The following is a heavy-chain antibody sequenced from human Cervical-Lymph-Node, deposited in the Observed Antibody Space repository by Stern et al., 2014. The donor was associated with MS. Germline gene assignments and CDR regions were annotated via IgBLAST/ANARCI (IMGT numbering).Heavy chain of an antibody. CDR3: VRQAPEQTLDY. J-gene: IGHJ4*02. Sequence: EVQLVESGAEVKKPGDSLKISCKASGYSFTSYWIGWVRQMHGKGLAWMGIIYPGDSDTRYSPSFQGQVTISADRSISTAYLQWSSLKASDTAMYYCVRQAPEQTLDYWGQGTLVTVSS. CDR2: IYPGDSDT. V-gene: IGHV5-51*01. D-gene: IGHD1/OR15-1a*01. CDR1: GYSFTSYW.